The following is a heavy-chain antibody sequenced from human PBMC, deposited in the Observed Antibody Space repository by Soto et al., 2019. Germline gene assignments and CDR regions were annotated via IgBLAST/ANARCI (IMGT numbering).Heavy chain of an antibody. V-gene: IGHV3-15*07. Sequence: EVQLVESGGGLVKPGGSLRLSCAASGFTFSNAWMNWVRQAPGKGLEWVGRIKSKTDGGKTDYAAPVKGRFTISRDDSKNTLYLQMNSLKTEDTAVYYCTTFFTIFGVVIMPSIDYLGQGTLVTVSS. D-gene: IGHD3-3*01. CDR1: GFTFSNAW. CDR2: IKSKTDGGKT. CDR3: TTFFTIFGVVIMPSIDY. J-gene: IGHJ4*02.